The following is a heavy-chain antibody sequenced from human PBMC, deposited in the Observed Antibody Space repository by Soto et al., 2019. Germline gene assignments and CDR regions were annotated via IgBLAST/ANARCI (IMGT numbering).Heavy chain of an antibody. D-gene: IGHD6-6*01. V-gene: IGHV3-73*01. CDR1: GFTFSGSA. Sequence: EVQLVESGGGLVQPGGSLKLSCAASGFTFSGSAMHWVRQASGKGLEWVGRIRSKAKSYAKADAASVKGRFTISRDDSKNTAYLQMNSLKTEDTAVYYCTGIHYRSSQGDSWGQGTLVTVSS. J-gene: IGHJ5*01. CDR3: TGIHYRSSQGDS. CDR2: IRSKAKSYAK.